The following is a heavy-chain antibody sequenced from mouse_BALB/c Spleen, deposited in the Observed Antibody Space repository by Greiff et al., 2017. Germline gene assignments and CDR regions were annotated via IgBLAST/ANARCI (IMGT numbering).Heavy chain of an antibody. Sequence: EVMLVESGGDLVKPGGSLKLSCAASGFTFSSYGMSWVRQTPDKRLEWVATISSGGSYTYYPDSVKGRFTISRDNAKNTLYLQMSSLKSEDTAMYYCARHDYDDYAMDYWGQGTSVTVSS. D-gene: IGHD2-4*01. J-gene: IGHJ4*01. CDR2: ISSGGSYT. V-gene: IGHV5-6*01. CDR3: ARHDYDDYAMDY. CDR1: GFTFSSYG.